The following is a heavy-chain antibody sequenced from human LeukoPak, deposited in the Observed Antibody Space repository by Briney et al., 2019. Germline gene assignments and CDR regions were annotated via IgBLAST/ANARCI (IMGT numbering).Heavy chain of an antibody. Sequence: ASVKVSCKASGYTFTSYGISWVRQAPGQGLEWMGWISAYNGNTNYAQKLQGRVTMTTDTSTSTAYMELRSLRSDDTAVYYCARAGHGRGSFRLWFDPWGQGTLVTVSS. CDR3: ARAGHGRGSFRLWFDP. D-gene: IGHD2-8*01. CDR2: ISAYNGNT. V-gene: IGHV1-18*01. J-gene: IGHJ5*02. CDR1: GYTFTSYG.